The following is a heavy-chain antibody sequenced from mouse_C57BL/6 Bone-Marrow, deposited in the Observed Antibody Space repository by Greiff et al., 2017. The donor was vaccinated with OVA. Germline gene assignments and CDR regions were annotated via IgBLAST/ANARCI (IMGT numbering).Heavy chain of an antibody. CDR3: ASPDSSGYYYAMDY. Sequence: QVQLQQPGAELVKPGASVKLSCKASGYTFTSYWMQWVKQRPGQGLEWIGEIDPSDSYTNYNQKFKGKATLPVDTSSSTAYMQLSSLTSEDSAVYYCASPDSSGYYYAMDYWGQGTSVTVSS. CDR2: IDPSDSYT. D-gene: IGHD3-2*02. CDR1: GYTFTSYW. V-gene: IGHV1-50*01. J-gene: IGHJ4*01.